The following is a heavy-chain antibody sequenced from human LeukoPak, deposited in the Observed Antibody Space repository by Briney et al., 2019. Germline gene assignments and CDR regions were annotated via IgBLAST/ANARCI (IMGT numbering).Heavy chain of an antibody. Sequence: GGSLRLSCAASGFTFSSYAMSWVRQAPGKGLEWVSAISGSGGSTYYADSAKGRFTISRDNSKNTLYLQMNSLRAEDTAVYYCAKDPGDPWGFDPWGQGTLVTVSS. CDR1: GFTFSSYA. D-gene: IGHD1-14*01. J-gene: IGHJ5*02. CDR2: ISGSGGST. V-gene: IGHV3-23*01. CDR3: AKDPGDPWGFDP.